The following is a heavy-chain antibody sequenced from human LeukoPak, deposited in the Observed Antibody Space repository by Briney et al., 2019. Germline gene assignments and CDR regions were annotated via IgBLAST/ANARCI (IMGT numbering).Heavy chain of an antibody. CDR1: GFSVSSKY. D-gene: IGHD2-8*02. CDR2: IYNDGST. Sequence: GSLRLSCPISGFSVSSKYISWVRQPPGKGPGWVSVIYNDGSTYYADSVKGRFTISRDNSKNTLLLQMNSVRAEDTAIYYCARSGGVNTVAPFDCWGQGSLVTVS. J-gene: IGHJ4*02. CDR3: ARSGGVNTVAPFDC. V-gene: IGHV3-53*01.